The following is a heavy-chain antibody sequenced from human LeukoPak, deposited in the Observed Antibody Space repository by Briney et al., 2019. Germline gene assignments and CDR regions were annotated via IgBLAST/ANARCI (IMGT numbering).Heavy chain of an antibody. V-gene: IGHV1-3*01. D-gene: IGHD2-15*01. CDR3: ARGLYCSGGSCYCARGKSFCYYYGMDV. CDR1: GYTFTNYA. J-gene: IGHJ6*02. CDR2: VNPGNGDT. Sequence: ASVEVSCKASGYTFTNYAIHWVRQAPRQRLEWMGWVNPGNGDTQYSQNFQGRVTITWDTSATTAYMELSSLRSEGTAVYYCARGLYCSGGSCYCARGKSFCYYYGMDVWGQGTTVTVSS.